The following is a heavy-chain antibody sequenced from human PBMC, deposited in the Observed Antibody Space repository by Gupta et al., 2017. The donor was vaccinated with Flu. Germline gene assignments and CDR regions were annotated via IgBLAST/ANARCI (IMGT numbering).Heavy chain of an antibody. V-gene: IGHV4-34*01. J-gene: IGHJ4*02. CDR1: RGHY. D-gene: IGHD6-13*01. Sequence: RGHYWSWIRQPPGKGLEWIGEINRSGSTKYNPSLQSRVTISVDTSKSQFSLILTSVTAADTAVYYCARGTYSSSWSSNFDYWGQGTLVTVSS. CDR2: INRSGST. CDR3: ARGTYSSSWSSNFDY.